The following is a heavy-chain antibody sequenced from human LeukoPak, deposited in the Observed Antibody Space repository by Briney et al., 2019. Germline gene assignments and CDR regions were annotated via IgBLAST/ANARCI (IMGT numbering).Heavy chain of an antibody. CDR1: GGTFSSYA. Sequence: GSSVKVSCKASGGTFSSYAISWVRQAPGQGLEWMGRIIPILGIANYAQKFQGRVTITADKSTSTAYMELSSLRSEDTAVYYCARAGYSGSYFLWDQRAPDYWGQGTLVTVSS. CDR2: IIPILGIA. D-gene: IGHD1-26*01. CDR3: ARAGYSGSYFLWDQRAPDY. J-gene: IGHJ4*02. V-gene: IGHV1-69*04.